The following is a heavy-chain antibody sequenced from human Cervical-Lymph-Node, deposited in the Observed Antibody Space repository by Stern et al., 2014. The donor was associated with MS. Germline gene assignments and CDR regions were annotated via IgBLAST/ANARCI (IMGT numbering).Heavy chain of an antibody. CDR2: IYWDDDK. CDR3: AHTDRERQFFGSGAFYYFDF. V-gene: IGHV2-5*02. J-gene: IGHJ4*02. CDR1: GFSLSTSGLG. Sequence: QVTLRESGPTLVKPTQTLTLTCDFSGFSLSTSGLGVGWIRQPPGKALEWLALIYWDDDKRYSPSLKSRLTITKDTSKNQVVLTMTNLDPVDTATYYCAHTDRERQFFGSGAFYYFDFWGQGTLITVSS. D-gene: IGHD3-10*01.